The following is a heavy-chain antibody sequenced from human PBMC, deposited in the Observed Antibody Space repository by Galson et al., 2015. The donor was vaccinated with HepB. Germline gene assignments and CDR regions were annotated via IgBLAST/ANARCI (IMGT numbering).Heavy chain of an antibody. Sequence: SLRLSCAASGFTFSSYAMHWVRQAPGKGLEWVAVISYDGSNKYYADSVKGRFTISRDNSKNTLYLQMNSLRAEDTAVYYCARDYASSWYFNHYYGMDVWGHGSLVTVSS. J-gene: IGHJ6*02. V-gene: IGHV3-30*04. D-gene: IGHD6-13*01. CDR1: GFTFSSYA. CDR2: ISYDGSNK. CDR3: ARDYASSWYFNHYYGMDV.